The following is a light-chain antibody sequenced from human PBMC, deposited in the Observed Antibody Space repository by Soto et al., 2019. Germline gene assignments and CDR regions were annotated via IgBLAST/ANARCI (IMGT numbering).Light chain of an antibody. CDR2: SND. J-gene: IGLJ7*01. CDR3: AAWDDSLNGPV. V-gene: IGLV1-44*01. Sequence: QSVLTQPPSASGTPGQRVTISCSGGTSDIGSNTVNWYQQLPGTAPKLLIYSNDQPPSGVPDRFSGSKSGTSASLAISGLQSEVEADYYCAAWDDSLNGPVFGGGTQLTVL. CDR1: TSDIGSNT.